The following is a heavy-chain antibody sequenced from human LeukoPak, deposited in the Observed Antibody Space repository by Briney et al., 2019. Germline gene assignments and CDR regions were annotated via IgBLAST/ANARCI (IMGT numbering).Heavy chain of an antibody. Sequence: GGSLRLSXAASGFTFSNAWMSWIRQAPGKGLEWVGRIKSKTDGGTTDYAAPVKGRFTISRDDSKNTLYLQMNSLKTEDTAVYYCTTRRGYSYGSPHYWGQGTLVTVSS. CDR3: TTRRGYSYGSPHY. V-gene: IGHV3-15*01. D-gene: IGHD5-18*01. J-gene: IGHJ4*02. CDR2: IKSKTDGGTT. CDR1: GFTFSNAW.